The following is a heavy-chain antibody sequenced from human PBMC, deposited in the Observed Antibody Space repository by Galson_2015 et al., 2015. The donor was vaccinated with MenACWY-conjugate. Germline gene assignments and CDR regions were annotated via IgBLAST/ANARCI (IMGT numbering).Heavy chain of an antibody. CDR2: ISEDGNNK. CDR1: GFTFSSYV. V-gene: IGHV3-30-3*01. Sequence: SLRLPCAASGFTFSSYVMHWVRQAPGKGLEWVAVISEDGNNKNYADSVKGRFTISRDNSKNTLYLQMNTLRAEDTAVYYCAREGNDYDFWSTYYYYFDYWGQGTLVTVSS. CDR3: AREGNDYDFWSTYYYYFDY. D-gene: IGHD3-3*01. J-gene: IGHJ4*02.